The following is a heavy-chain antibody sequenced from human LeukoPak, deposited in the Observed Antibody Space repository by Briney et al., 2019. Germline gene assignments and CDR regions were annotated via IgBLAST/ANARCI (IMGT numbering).Heavy chain of an antibody. CDR1: GGTFSSYA. Sequence: SVKVPCKASGGTFSSYAISWVRQAPGQGLEWMGGIIPIFGTANYAQKFQGRVTITADESTSTAYMELSSLRSEDTAVYYCARVSEYSSSSRDYWGQGTLVTVSS. V-gene: IGHV1-69*13. CDR2: IIPIFGTA. CDR3: ARVSEYSSSSRDY. J-gene: IGHJ4*02. D-gene: IGHD6-6*01.